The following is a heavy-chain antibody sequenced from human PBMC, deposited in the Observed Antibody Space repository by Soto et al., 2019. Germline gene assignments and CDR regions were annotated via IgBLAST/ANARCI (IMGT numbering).Heavy chain of an antibody. V-gene: IGHV3-7*03. Sequence: VQLVESGGGLVQPGGSQRLSCAASGFTFSDHYMDWVRQAPGKGLEWVANIDQDGSGKYYVDSVRGRFTISRDNAHNSPYLQTNSLRDEDTAVYFCARRREGTGRTLDYWGQGTLVTVSS. CDR1: GFTFSDHY. CDR3: ARRREGTGRTLDY. J-gene: IGHJ4*02. CDR2: IDQDGSGK. D-gene: IGHD1-1*01.